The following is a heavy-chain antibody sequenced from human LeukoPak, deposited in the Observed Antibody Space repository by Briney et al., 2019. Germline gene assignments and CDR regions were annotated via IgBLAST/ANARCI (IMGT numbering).Heavy chain of an antibody. CDR1: GFTFSDYY. V-gene: IGHV3-11*01. D-gene: IGHD3-10*01. J-gene: IGHJ4*02. CDR3: ARGPKPKSYGSGSYSDY. CDR2: IRNSGSAT. Sequence: GGSLRLSCTASGFTFSDYYMTWVRQAPGKGLEWISYIRNSGSATYYADSVEGRFTISRDNAKNSLYLQMNSLRAEDTAVYYCARGPKPKSYGSGSYSDYWGQGTLVTVSS.